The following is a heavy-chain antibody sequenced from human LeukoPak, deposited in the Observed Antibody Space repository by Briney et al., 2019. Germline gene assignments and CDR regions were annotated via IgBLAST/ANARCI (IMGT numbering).Heavy chain of an antibody. CDR2: ISSSGSTM. CDR1: GFTFSSYE. Sequence: GGSLRLSCAASGFTFSSYEMNWVRQAPGKGLEWVSYISSSGSTMYYADSVKGRFTISRDNAKNSLYLQMNSLRAEDTAVYYCARILHYYYYYMDVWGKGTTVTLSS. V-gene: IGHV3-48*03. CDR3: ARILHYYYYYMDV. J-gene: IGHJ6*03.